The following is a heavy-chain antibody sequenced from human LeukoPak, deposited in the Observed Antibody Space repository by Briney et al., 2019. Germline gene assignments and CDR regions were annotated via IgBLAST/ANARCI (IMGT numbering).Heavy chain of an antibody. Sequence: TGGSLRLSCAASGFSFKDAWMSWVRQAPGKGLEWVGRIKSKTDGVTTDYAAPVKGRFTISRDDSKNTLYLQVNSLKTEDTALYCCTRIRGYSAYDFNYWGQGTLVTVSS. CDR3: TRIRGYSAYDFNY. V-gene: IGHV3-15*01. D-gene: IGHD5-12*01. J-gene: IGHJ4*02. CDR2: IKSKTDGVTT. CDR1: GFSFKDAW.